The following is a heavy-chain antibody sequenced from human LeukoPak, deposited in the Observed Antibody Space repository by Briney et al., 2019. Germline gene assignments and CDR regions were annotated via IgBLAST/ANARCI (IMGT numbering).Heavy chain of an antibody. CDR3: ARDTSGGARLGY. V-gene: IGHV1-2*02. J-gene: IGHJ4*02. CDR2: IGPNSGGT. CDR1: GYTFIGYY. D-gene: IGHD3-16*01. Sequence: ASVKVSCKAFGYTFIGYYMHWVRQAPGQGLEWMGWIGPNSGGTNYAQKFQGRVTMTRDTSISTAYMELSSLRSDDTAVYYCARDTSGGARLGYWGQRTLVTVSS.